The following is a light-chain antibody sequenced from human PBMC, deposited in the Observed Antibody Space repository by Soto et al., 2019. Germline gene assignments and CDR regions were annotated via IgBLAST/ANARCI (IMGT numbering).Light chain of an antibody. CDR1: QTMSSW. Sequence: DIQMTQSPSTLSGSVGDRVTITCGASQTMSSWLALYQQKPGKAPKLLIYKASTLKSGVPSRFSGSGSGTEFTLTISSLQPDDFATYYCQHYNSYSEAFGQGTKVDIK. V-gene: IGKV1-5*03. CDR3: QHYNSYSEA. J-gene: IGKJ1*01. CDR2: KAS.